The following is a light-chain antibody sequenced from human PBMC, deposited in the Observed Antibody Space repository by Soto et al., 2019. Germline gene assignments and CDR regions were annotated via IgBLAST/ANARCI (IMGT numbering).Light chain of an antibody. J-gene: IGKJ2*01. CDR2: GAS. Sequence: EIVLTQSPGTLSLSPGERATLSCRASQSVSSSYLAWYQQKPGQAPRLLIYGASSRATGIPDRFSGSGSGTDFPLTSSRLEPEGFAVYYCQQYGSSPGTFGKGTKLEIK. CDR1: QSVSSSY. V-gene: IGKV3-20*01. CDR3: QQYGSSPGT.